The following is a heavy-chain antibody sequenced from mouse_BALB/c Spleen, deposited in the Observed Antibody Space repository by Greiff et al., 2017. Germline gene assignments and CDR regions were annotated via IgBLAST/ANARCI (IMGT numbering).Heavy chain of an antibody. CDR2: INPSNGGT. J-gene: IGHJ2*01. CDR3: ARGGRYYYGGCFDY. Sequence: VQLQQSGAELVKPGASVKLSCKASGYTFTSYYMYWVKQRPGQGLEWIGEINPSNGGTNFNEKFKSKATLTVDKSSSTAYMQLSSLTSEDSAVYYCARGGRYYYGGCFDYWGQGTTLTVSS. D-gene: IGHD1-1*02. V-gene: IGHV1S81*02. CDR1: GYTFTSYY.